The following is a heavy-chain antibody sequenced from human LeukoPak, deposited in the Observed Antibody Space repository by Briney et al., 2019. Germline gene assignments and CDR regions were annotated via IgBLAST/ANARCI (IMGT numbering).Heavy chain of an antibody. Sequence: GESLKISCKGSANSFTSYWIGWVRQMPGKGLEWMGVIHPGDSDTRYNPSFQGQVTISADKSISTAYLQWSSLKASDTAIYYCARPASGGDGVDAFDIWGQGTMVTVSS. CDR2: IHPGDSDT. CDR3: ARPASGGDGVDAFDI. CDR1: ANSFTSYW. J-gene: IGHJ3*02. D-gene: IGHD2-21*01. V-gene: IGHV5-51*01.